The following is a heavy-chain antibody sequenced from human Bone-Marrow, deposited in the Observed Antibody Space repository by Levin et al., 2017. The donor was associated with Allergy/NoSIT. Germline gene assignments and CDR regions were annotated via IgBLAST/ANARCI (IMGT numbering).Heavy chain of an antibody. CDR3: ARQLGNFWSGYNYFDY. D-gene: IGHD3-3*01. J-gene: IGHJ4*02. V-gene: IGHV3-48*03. CDR2: ISSSASTI. Sequence: SCAASGFTFSSYEMNWVRQAPGKGLEWVSYISSSASTIYYADSVKGRFTISRDNAKNSLYLQMNSLRAEETAVYYCARQLGNFWSGYNYFDYWGQGTLVTVSS. CDR1: GFTFSSYE.